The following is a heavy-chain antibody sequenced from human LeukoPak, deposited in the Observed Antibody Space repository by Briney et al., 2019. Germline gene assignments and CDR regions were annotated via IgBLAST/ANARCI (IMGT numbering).Heavy chain of an antibody. Sequence: AGGSLRLSCAASGFTFSSYEMNWVRQAPGKGPEWVSYISSSGSTIYYADSVKGRFTISRDNAKNSLYLQMNSLRAEDTAVYYCARRGQWPGLHYYYGMDVWGKGTTVTVSS. CDR1: GFTFSSYE. CDR2: ISSSGSTI. CDR3: ARRGQWPGLHYYYGMDV. V-gene: IGHV3-48*03. J-gene: IGHJ6*04. D-gene: IGHD6-19*01.